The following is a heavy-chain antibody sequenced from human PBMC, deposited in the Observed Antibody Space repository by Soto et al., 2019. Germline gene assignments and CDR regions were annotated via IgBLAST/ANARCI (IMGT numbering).Heavy chain of an antibody. CDR1: GLSLSTRGVG. CDR3: AHRSRGYAYYFDK. D-gene: IGHD5-12*01. J-gene: IGHJ4*02. V-gene: IGHV2-5*02. Sequence: QITLKESGPALVKPTQTLTLTCSFSGLSLSTRGVGVGWIRQPPGKALEWLALILWDDDKWYSPSLRSRLTIAEDNSKNQVVLTMTNMDPVDTATYYWAHRSRGYAYYFDKWGQRTLVTVSS. CDR2: ILWDDDK.